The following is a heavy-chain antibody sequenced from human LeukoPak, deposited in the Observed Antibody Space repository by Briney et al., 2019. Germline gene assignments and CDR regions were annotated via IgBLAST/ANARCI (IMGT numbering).Heavy chain of an antibody. V-gene: IGHV4-61*02. D-gene: IGHD1-14*01. CDR3: ARERGYNRRYYMDV. CDR1: GGSISSGSYY. CDR2: IYTSGST. J-gene: IGHJ6*03. Sequence: SETLSLTCTVSGGSISSGSYYWSWIRQPAGKGLEWIGRIYTSGSTNYNPSLKSRVTISVDTSKNQFSLKLSSVTAADTAVYYCARERGYNRRYYMDVWGKGTTVTVSS.